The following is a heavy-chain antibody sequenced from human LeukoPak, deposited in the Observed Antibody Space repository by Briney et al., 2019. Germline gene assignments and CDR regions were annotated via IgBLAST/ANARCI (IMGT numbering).Heavy chain of an antibody. Sequence: GGSLRLSCAASGFTFSNHWVHWVRHAPGKGLVWVSRINRGGSTTKYADSVKGRFTVSRDNAKNTLNLQMNSLRAEDTAVYYCARDKKSGESSEIDYWGQGTLVTVSS. CDR3: ARDKKSGESSEIDY. V-gene: IGHV3-74*03. CDR1: GFTFSNHW. J-gene: IGHJ4*02. CDR2: INRGGSTT. D-gene: IGHD3-10*01.